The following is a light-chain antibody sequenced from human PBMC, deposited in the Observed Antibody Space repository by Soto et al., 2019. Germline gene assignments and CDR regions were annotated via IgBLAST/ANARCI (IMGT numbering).Light chain of an antibody. CDR1: QSVVSSY. J-gene: IGKJ2*01. V-gene: IGKV3-20*01. CDR2: GAS. Sequence: EIVLTQSPGTLSLSPGERATLSCRASQSVVSSYLVWYQQKPGQAPRLVIYGASRRATGIPDRFSGSGSGTDFSLTINRLEPEDFAVYYCQQYGGSPFTFGQGTKLEIK. CDR3: QQYGGSPFT.